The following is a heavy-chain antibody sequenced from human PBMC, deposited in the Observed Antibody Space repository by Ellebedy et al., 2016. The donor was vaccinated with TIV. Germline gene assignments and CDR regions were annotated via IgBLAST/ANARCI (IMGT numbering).Heavy chain of an antibody. J-gene: IGHJ4*02. D-gene: IGHD4-23*01. CDR3: ARDSDHRAGDKDY. Sequence: GGSLRLSXAASGFTFSSYWMHWVRQAPGKGLVWVSRINSDGSSTSYADSVKGRFTISRDNAKNTLYLQMNSLRAEDTAVYYCARDSDHRAGDKDYWGQGTLVTVSS. CDR2: INSDGSST. CDR1: GFTFSSYW. V-gene: IGHV3-74*01.